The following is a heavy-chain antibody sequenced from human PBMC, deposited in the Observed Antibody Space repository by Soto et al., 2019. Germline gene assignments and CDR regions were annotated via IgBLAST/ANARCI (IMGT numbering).Heavy chain of an antibody. CDR2: ISLYSDGT. CDR1: GDTLSNYV. V-gene: IGHV1-18*01. Sequence: VKVARKTSGDTLSNYVITWVRQATGQPLEWLGWISLYSDGTNYAQKFQGRVSMTTDTSTTTAYMELRSLRSDDTAVYYCARGRITHLGTFDYWGQRTLVTVSS. D-gene: IGHD1-20*01. CDR3: ARGRITHLGTFDY. J-gene: IGHJ4*02.